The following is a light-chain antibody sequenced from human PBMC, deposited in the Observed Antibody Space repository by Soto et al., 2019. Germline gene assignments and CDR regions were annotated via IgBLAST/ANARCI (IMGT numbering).Light chain of an antibody. CDR1: QSVSSNS. Sequence: EVVLTQSPGTLSLSPGERATLSCRASQSVSSNSLVWYQQKLGQAPRLLIYGASNRANGIPDRFSASGSGTDFTLTISRLEPEDFAMYYCQQYSSSWYTFGQGTKVEVK. CDR3: QQYSSSWYT. J-gene: IGKJ2*01. CDR2: GAS. V-gene: IGKV3-20*01.